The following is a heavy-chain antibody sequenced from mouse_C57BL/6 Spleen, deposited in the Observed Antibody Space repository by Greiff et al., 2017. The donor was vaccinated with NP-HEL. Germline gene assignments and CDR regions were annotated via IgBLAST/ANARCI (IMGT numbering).Heavy chain of an antibody. J-gene: IGHJ2*01. CDR1: GYAFSSSW. V-gene: IGHV1-82*01. CDR2: IYPGDGDT. Sequence: QVQLQQSGPELVKPGASVKISCKASGYAFSSSWMNWVKQRPGKGLEWIGRIYPGDGDTNYNGKFKGQATLTADKSSSTAYMQHSSMTTEDSAVYIWARWTTVVAHMDYWGQGTTLTVSS. D-gene: IGHD1-1*01. CDR3: ARWTTVVAHMDY.